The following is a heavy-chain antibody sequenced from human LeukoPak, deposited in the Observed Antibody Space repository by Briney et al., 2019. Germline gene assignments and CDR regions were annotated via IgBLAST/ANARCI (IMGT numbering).Heavy chain of an antibody. Sequence: PGGSLRLSCSASGLTFTNYWMTWVRQAPGKGLEWVASINQDGSEKYYGDSVKGRFTISRDNAKNSLYLQMNSLRAEDTAVFYCARDPGITMERSDYWGQGTLVTVSS. J-gene: IGHJ4*02. CDR1: GLTFTNYW. V-gene: IGHV3-7*01. D-gene: IGHD3-10*01. CDR2: INQDGSEK. CDR3: ARDPGITMERSDY.